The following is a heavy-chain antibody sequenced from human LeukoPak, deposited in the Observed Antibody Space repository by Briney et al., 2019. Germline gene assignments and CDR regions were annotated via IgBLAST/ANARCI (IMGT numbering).Heavy chain of an antibody. CDR3: AKRGVVIRVILVGFHKEAYYFDS. CDR1: GITLSNYG. V-gene: IGHV3-23*01. Sequence: GGSLRLSCAVSGITLSNYGMSSVRQAPGKGLESVACISDSVGRTNYAASGEGRFTISRDNPKNTLYLQMNSLRAEDTAVYFCAKRGVVIRVILVGFHKEAYYFDSWGQGALVTVSS. J-gene: IGHJ4*02. D-gene: IGHD3-22*01. CDR2: ISDSVGRT.